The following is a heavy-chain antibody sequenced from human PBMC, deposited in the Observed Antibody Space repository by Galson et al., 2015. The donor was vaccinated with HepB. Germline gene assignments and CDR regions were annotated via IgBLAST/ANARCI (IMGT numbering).Heavy chain of an antibody. CDR1: GYTFTNCD. Sequence: SVKVSCKASGYTFTNCDINWVRQAAGQGLEWMGWMNPKSGNTGSAQKFQGRVTMTRDTSISTAYMELSNLRFEDTAEYYCARVYGDADYWGQGTLVTVSS. CDR2: MNPKSGNT. V-gene: IGHV1-8*01. CDR3: ARVYGDADY. D-gene: IGHD4-17*01. J-gene: IGHJ4*02.